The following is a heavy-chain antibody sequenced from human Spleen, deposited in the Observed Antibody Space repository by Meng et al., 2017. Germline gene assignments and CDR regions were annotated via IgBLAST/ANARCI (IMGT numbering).Heavy chain of an antibody. V-gene: IGHV1-69*01. D-gene: IGHD4-11*01. J-gene: IGHJ4*02. CDR2: IIPIFGTA. CDR1: GGTFSSYA. CDR3: ARGPTTMAHDFDY. Sequence: QVQLVQSGAEVKKPGSSVKASCKASGGTFSSYAISWVRQAPGQGLEWMGGIIPIFGTANYAQKFQGRVTITADESTSTAYMELSSVTAADSAVYYCARGPTTMAHDFDYWGQGTLVTASS.